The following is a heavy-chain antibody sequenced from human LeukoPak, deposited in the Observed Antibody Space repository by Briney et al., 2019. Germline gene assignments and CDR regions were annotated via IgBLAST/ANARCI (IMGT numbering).Heavy chain of an antibody. Sequence: GGSLRLSCAASGFTFSSYGMHWVRQAPGKGLEWAAVIWYDGSNKYYADSVKGRFTISRDNSKSTLYLQMNSLRAEDTAVYYCANTVTTDPWGMDVWGQGTTVTVSS. V-gene: IGHV3-33*06. CDR1: GFTFSSYG. CDR2: IWYDGSNK. CDR3: ANTVTTDPWGMDV. D-gene: IGHD4-17*01. J-gene: IGHJ6*02.